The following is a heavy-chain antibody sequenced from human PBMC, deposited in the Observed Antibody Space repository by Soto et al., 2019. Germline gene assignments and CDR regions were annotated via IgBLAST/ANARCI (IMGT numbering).Heavy chain of an antibody. Sequence: QVQLVQSGVEVKKPGSAVKVSCKASGGTFNMYAMNWVRQAPGQGLVWMGGIIPIFDAPRYSQQFQGRVTITVDESTSTAYMELSSLRSDDTAIYYCTRSIGSGGVMGGFDYWGQGTLVTVSS. D-gene: IGHD3-16*01. V-gene: IGHV1-69*01. CDR1: GGTFNMYA. J-gene: IGHJ4*02. CDR2: IIPIFDAP. CDR3: TRSIGSGGVMGGFDY.